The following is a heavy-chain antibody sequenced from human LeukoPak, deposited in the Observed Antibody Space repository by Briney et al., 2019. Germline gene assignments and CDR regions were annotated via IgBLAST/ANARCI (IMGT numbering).Heavy chain of an antibody. V-gene: IGHV3-33*03. CDR3: AKQSGGSCFSSFDY. J-gene: IGHJ4*02. D-gene: IGHD2-15*01. CDR2: IWYDGSSK. Sequence: GRSLRLSCAASGFTFSNYGMHWVRQAPGKGLEWVAVIWYDGSSKYCADSVKGRFTISRDNSKNTLYLQMNSLRADDTAVYYCAKQSGGSCFSSFDYWGQGTLVTVSS. CDR1: GFTFSNYG.